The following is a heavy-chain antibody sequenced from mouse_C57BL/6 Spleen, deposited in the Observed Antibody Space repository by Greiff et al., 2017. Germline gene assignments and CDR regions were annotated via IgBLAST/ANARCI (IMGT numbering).Heavy chain of an antibody. Sequence: QVQLKQPGAELVRPGSSVKLSCKASGYTFTSYWMDWVKQRPGQGLEWIGNIYPSDSETHYNQKFKDKATLTVDKSSSTAYMQLSSLTSEDSAVYYCARTYYSNYVFAYWGQGTLVTVSA. J-gene: IGHJ3*01. CDR3: ARTYYSNYVFAY. CDR2: IYPSDSET. V-gene: IGHV1-61*01. D-gene: IGHD2-5*01. CDR1: GYTFTSYW.